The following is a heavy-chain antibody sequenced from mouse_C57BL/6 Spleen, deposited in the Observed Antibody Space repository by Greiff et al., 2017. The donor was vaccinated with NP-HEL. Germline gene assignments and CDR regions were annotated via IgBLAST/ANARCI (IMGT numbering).Heavy chain of an antibody. CDR3: AREGHYYGSSPYAMDY. CDR1: GYSITSGYY. D-gene: IGHD1-1*01. CDR2: ISYDGSN. Sequence: ESGPGLVKPSQSLSLTCSVTGYSITSGYYWNWIRQFPGNKLEWMGYISYDGSNNYNPSLKNRISITRDTSKNQFFLKLNSVTTEDTATYYCAREGHYYGSSPYAMDYWGQGTSVTVSS. V-gene: IGHV3-6*01. J-gene: IGHJ4*01.